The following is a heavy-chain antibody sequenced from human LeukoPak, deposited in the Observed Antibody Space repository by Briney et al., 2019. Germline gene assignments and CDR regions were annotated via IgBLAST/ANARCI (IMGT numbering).Heavy chain of an antibody. D-gene: IGHD3-22*01. CDR2: ISAYNGNT. J-gene: IGHJ4*02. Sequence: ASVKVSCKASGYTFTSYGISWVRQAPGQGLEWMGWISAYNGNTNYAQKLQGRVTMTTDTSTSTAYMELRSLRSDDTAVYYCASGGLVYYDSSGFFDYWGQGTLVTVSS. CDR1: GYTFTSYG. V-gene: IGHV1-18*01. CDR3: ASGGLVYYDSSGFFDY.